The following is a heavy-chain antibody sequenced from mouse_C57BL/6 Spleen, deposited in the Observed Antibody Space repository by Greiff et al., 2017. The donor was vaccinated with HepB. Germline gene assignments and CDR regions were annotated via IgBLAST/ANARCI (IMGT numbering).Heavy chain of an antibody. CDR2: IRNKANGYTT. Sequence: EVKLMESGGGLVQPGGSLSLSCAASGFTFTDYYMSWVRQPPGKALEWLGFIRNKANGYTTEYSASVKGRFTISRDNSQSILYLQMNALRAEDSATYYCARYTYLYWYFDVWGTGTTVTVSS. CDR3: ARYTYLYWYFDV. V-gene: IGHV7-3*01. J-gene: IGHJ1*03. CDR1: GFTFTDYY.